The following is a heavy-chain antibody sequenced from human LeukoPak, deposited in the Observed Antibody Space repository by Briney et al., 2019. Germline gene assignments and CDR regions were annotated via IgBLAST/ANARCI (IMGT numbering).Heavy chain of an antibody. CDR2: FDPEDGET. CDR3: ATEVIAAAGSGFDY. V-gene: IGHV1-24*01. Sequence: GASVKVSCKVSGYTLTELSMHWVRQAPGKGLEWMGGFDPEDGETIYAQKFQGRVTMTEDTSTDTAYMELSSLRSEDTAVYYCATEVIAAAGSGFDYWGQGTLVTVSS. D-gene: IGHD6-13*01. J-gene: IGHJ4*02. CDR1: GYTLTELS.